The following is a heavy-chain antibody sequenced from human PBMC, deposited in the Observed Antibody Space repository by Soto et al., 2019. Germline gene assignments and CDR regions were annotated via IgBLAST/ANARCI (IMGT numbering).Heavy chain of an antibody. Sequence: QVLLQESGPGLVQPSGTLSLSCVVSGVSIGSNYYWGWVRQPPGKGLEWLGDMSHIGSVNYNPSLKRRVTISMHKSHNQFSLKLNSVPAADTAGYYCARSLGWYAIDDWGQGTLVIVSS. J-gene: IGHJ4*02. CDR3: ARSLGWYAIDD. D-gene: IGHD6-19*01. CDR2: MSHIGSV. CDR1: GVSIGSNYY. V-gene: IGHV4-4*02.